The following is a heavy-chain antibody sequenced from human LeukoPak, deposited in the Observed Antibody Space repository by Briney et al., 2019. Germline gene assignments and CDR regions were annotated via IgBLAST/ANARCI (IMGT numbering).Heavy chain of an antibody. V-gene: IGHV3-30*02. CDR1: GFTFSSYG. CDR2: IRYDGSNK. CDR3: ARGPYRYYYYYMDV. Sequence: PGGSLRLSCAASGFTFSSYGMHWVRQAPGKGLEWVAFIRYDGSNKYYADSVKGRFTISRDNSKNTLYLQMNSLRAEDTAVYYCARGPYRYYYYYMDVWGKGTTVTVSS. D-gene: IGHD3-16*02. J-gene: IGHJ6*03.